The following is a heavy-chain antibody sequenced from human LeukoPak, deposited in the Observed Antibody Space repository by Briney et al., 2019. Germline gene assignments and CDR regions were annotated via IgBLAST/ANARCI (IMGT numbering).Heavy chain of an antibody. D-gene: IGHD3-10*01. J-gene: IGHJ4*02. V-gene: IGHV4-34*01. CDR1: GGSFSGYY. CDR3: ARGFNYGDY. CDR2: IYHSGST. Sequence: SETLSLTCAVYGGSFSGYYWSWIRQPPGKGLEWIGEIYHSGSTNYNPSLKSRVTISVDKSKNQFSLKLSSVTAADTAVYYCARGFNYGDYWGQGTLVTVSS.